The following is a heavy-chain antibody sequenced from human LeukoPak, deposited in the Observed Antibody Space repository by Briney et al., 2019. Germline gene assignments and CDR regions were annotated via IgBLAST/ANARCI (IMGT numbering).Heavy chain of an antibody. CDR1: GFTFSSYG. D-gene: IGHD6-19*01. CDR2: ISGSGGST. Sequence: GGSLRLSCAASGFTFSSYGMHWVRQAPGKGLEWVSAISGSGGSTYYVDSVKGRFTISRDNSKNTLYLQINSLRAEDTAVYYCAKGFVSSGWYFSPFDYWGQGTLVTVSS. J-gene: IGHJ4*02. V-gene: IGHV3-23*01. CDR3: AKGFVSSGWYFSPFDY.